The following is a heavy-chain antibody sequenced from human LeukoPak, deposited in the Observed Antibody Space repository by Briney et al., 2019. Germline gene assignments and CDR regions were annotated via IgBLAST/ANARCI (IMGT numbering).Heavy chain of an antibody. Sequence: SGTLSLTCAVYGGSFSDYHWTWIRQSPGKGLDWIGEINDSGSALYNPSLMNRVTISVDMSKNYFSLNLTSVTAADTGVYYCGRGPHPHWPPMENWGQGSLVTVSS. V-gene: IGHV4-34*01. CDR1: GGSFSDYH. D-gene: IGHD3-10*01. J-gene: IGHJ4*02. CDR3: GRGPHPHWPPMEN. CDR2: INDSGSA.